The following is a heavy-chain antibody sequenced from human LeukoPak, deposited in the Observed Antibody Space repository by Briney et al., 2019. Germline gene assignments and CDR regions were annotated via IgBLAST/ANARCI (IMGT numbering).Heavy chain of an antibody. CDR3: TLINGDRTGY. D-gene: IGHD4-17*01. CDR1: GFTFSGSA. CDR2: IRSKANSYAT. J-gene: IGHJ4*02. V-gene: IGHV3-73*01. Sequence: GGSLRLSCAASGFTFSGSAMYWVRQASGKGLEWVGRIRSKANSYATAYAASVKDRFTISRDDSKNTAYLQMNSLKTEDTAVYYCTLINGDRTGYWGQGTLVTVSS.